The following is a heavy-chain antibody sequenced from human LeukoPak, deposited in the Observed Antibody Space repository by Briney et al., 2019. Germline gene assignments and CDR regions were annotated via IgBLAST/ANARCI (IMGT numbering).Heavy chain of an antibody. CDR3: ASSLIQLWLYYYYGMDV. Sequence: SVKVSCRASGGTFSSYAISWVRQAPGQGLKWMGGIIPIFGTANYAQKFQGRVTITADESTSTAYMELSSLRSEDTAVYYCASSLIQLWLYYYYGMDVWGQGTTVTVSS. V-gene: IGHV1-69*13. CDR2: IIPIFGTA. D-gene: IGHD5-18*01. J-gene: IGHJ6*02. CDR1: GGTFSSYA.